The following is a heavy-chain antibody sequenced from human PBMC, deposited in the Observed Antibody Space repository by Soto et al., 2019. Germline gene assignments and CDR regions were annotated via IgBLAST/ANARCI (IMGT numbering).Heavy chain of an antibody. D-gene: IGHD6-13*01. CDR1: GFTFSSYS. V-gene: IGHV3-48*01. J-gene: IGHJ4*02. Sequence: EVQLVESGVGLVQPGGSLRLSCAASGFTFSSYSMNWVRQAPGKGLEWVSYISSATTTIYYADSVKGRFTISRDNAKNSLYLQMNSLRADDTAVYYCARGIAAAGPKLDYWGQGTLVTVSS. CDR3: ARGIAAAGPKLDY. CDR2: ISSATTTI.